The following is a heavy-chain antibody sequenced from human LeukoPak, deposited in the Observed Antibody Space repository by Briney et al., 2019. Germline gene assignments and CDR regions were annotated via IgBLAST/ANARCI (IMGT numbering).Heavy chain of an antibody. D-gene: IGHD3-22*01. V-gene: IGHV1-2*02. Sequence: RASVKVSCKASGYTFTGYYMHWVRQAPGQGLEWMGWINPNSGGANYAQKFQGRVTMTRDTSISTAYMELSRLRSDDTAVYYCARVRAKIVVSPTAYWGQGTLVTVSS. CDR3: ARVRAKIVVSPTAY. J-gene: IGHJ4*02. CDR1: GYTFTGYY. CDR2: INPNSGGA.